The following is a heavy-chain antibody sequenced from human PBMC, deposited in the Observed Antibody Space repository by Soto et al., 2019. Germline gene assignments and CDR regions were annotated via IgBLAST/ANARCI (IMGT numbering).Heavy chain of an antibody. CDR1: GGTFSSYT. D-gene: IGHD6-13*01. V-gene: IGHV1-69*02. CDR2: IIPILGIA. J-gene: IGHJ6*02. Sequence: QVQLVQSGAEVKKPGSSVKVSCKASGGTFSSYTISWVRQAPGQGLEWMGRIIPILGIANYAQKFQGRVTITADKSTSTAYMELSSLRSEETAVYYCARGQQLSYYYYGMDVWGQGTTVTVSS. CDR3: ARGQQLSYYYYGMDV.